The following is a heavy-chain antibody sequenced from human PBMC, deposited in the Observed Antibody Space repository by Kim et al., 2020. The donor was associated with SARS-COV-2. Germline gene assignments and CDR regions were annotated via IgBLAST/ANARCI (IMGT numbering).Heavy chain of an antibody. CDR1: GGSVSSSNYY. CDR2: MYYSGST. J-gene: IGHJ4*02. D-gene: IGHD4-17*01. CDR3: ARALGVLGGHDYGDYMGHSYFDS. Sequence: SETLSLTCTVSGGSVSSSNYYWGWIRQPPGKGLEWIGSMYYSGSTYYSTSLKSRVTISVDTSKNQFSLKLSSVTAADTAVYYCARALGVLGGHDYGDYMGHSYFDSWGQGTLVTVSS. V-gene: IGHV4-39*07.